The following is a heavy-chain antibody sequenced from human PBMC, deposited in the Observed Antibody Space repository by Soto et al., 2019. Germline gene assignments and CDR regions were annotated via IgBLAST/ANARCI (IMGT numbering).Heavy chain of an antibody. CDR3: ARPPGYISDWYYFDL. V-gene: IGHV1-2*02. D-gene: IGHD3-9*01. J-gene: IGHJ4*02. Sequence: ASVKVSCKASGDTFTDYYMHWVRQAPGQGLEWMGRISPKSGGANYAQKFQGRVTMTWDTSLNTAYMELSSLITEDTAVYYCARPPGYISDWYYFDLWGQGTQVTVSS. CDR2: ISPKSGGA. CDR1: GDTFTDYY.